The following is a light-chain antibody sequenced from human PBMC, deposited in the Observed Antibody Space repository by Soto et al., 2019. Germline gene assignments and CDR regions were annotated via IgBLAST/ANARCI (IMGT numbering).Light chain of an antibody. CDR1: SSDVGSYNL. CDR2: EGN. CDR3: CSYAGTSTFGVL. V-gene: IGLV2-23*03. J-gene: IGLJ3*02. Sequence: QSALTQPASVSGSPGQSITISCTGTSSDVGSYNLVSWYQQRPGKAPKLMIYEGNKRPSGVSDRFSGSKSGNTASLTISGLQAEDEADYYCCSYAGTSTFGVLFGGGTKLTVL.